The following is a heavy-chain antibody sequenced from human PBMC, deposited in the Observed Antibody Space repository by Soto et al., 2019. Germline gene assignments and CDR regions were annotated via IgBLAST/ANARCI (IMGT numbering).Heavy chain of an antibody. Sequence: LSLTCAVYGGSFSGYYWSWIRQPPGKGLEWIGEINHSGSTNYNPSLKSRVTISVDTSKNQFSLKLSSVTAADTAVYYCARTTVTNYYYYYMDVWGKGTTVTVSS. V-gene: IGHV4-34*01. CDR3: ARTTVTNYYYYYMDV. CDR2: INHSGST. D-gene: IGHD4-17*01. CDR1: GGSFSGYY. J-gene: IGHJ6*03.